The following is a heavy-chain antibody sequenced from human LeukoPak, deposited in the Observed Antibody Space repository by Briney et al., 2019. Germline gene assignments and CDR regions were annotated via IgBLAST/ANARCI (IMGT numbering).Heavy chain of an antibody. V-gene: IGHV3-48*01. CDR3: AREVTTGSFDY. CDR2: ISSSSSTI. D-gene: IGHD4-17*01. CDR1: GFTFSTYS. J-gene: IGHJ4*02. Sequence: TGGSLRLSCAASGFTFSTYSMNWVRQAPGKGREWVSYISSSSSTIYYADSVKGRFTISRDNAKNSLYLQMNSLRAEDTAVYYCAREVTTGSFDYWGQGTLVTVSS.